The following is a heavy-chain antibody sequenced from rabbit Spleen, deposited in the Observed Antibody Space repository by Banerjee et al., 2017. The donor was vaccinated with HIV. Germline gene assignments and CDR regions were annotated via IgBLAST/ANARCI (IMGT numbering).Heavy chain of an antibody. CDR3: AREDVGYGYANFRDYYGMDL. J-gene: IGHJ6*01. CDR2: IYAIIDTT. CDR1: GFTISSYW. Sequence: QLEESGGRLVQPGGSLTLSCKGSGFTISSYWMNWVRQAPGKGLEWIGIIYAIIDTTYYASWVNGRFTISSDNAQNTVDLQMHSLTAADTATYFCAREDVGYGYANFRDYYGMDLWGPGTLVTVS. V-gene: IGHV1S7*01. D-gene: IGHD6-1*01.